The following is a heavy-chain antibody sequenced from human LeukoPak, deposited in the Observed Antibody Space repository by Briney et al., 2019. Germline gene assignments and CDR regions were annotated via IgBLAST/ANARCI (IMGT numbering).Heavy chain of an antibody. CDR1: GYSLSSGYY. CDR3: ARDKFGGSSWSGESLDY. D-gene: IGHD6-13*01. V-gene: IGHV4-38-2*02. Sequence: SETLPLTCAVSGYSLSSGYYWGWIRQPSGKGLEWIGSIYHSGSTYYNPSLKSRVTISVDTSKNQFSLKLSSVTAADTAVYYCARDKFGGSSWSGESLDYWGQGTLVTVSS. CDR2: IYHSGST. J-gene: IGHJ4*02.